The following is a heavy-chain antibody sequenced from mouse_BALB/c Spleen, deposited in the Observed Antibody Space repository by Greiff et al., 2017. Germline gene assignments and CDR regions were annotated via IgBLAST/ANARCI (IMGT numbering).Heavy chain of an antibody. J-gene: IGHJ3*01. V-gene: IGHV14-1*02. Sequence: VQLQQSGAELVRPGALVKLSCKASGFNIKDYYMHWVKQRPEQGLEWIGWIDPENGNTIYDPKFQGKASITADTSSNTAYLQLSSLTSEDTAVYYCARASNWGFAYWGQGTLVTVSA. CDR2: IDPENGNT. D-gene: IGHD4-1*01. CDR1: GFNIKDYY. CDR3: ARASNWGFAY.